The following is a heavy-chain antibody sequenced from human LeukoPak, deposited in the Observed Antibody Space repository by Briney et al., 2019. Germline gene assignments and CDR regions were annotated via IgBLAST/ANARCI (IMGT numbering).Heavy chain of an antibody. CDR1: GFTFDDYA. CDR2: ISWNSGSI. Sequence: GGSLRLSCAASGFTFDDYAMHWVRQAPGKGLEWVSGISWNSGSIGYADSVKGRFTISRDNAKNSLYLQMNSLRAEDTAVYYCARDYYDSSGYYSIVYYFDYWGQGTLVTVSS. CDR3: ARDYYDSSGYYSIVYYFDY. V-gene: IGHV3-9*01. J-gene: IGHJ4*02. D-gene: IGHD3-22*01.